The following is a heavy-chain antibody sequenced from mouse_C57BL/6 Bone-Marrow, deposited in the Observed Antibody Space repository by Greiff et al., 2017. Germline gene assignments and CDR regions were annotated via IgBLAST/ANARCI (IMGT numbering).Heavy chain of an antibody. CDR3: ARSPWFAY. Sequence: VQLQKSGAELVRPGTSVKMSCKASGYTFTNYWIGWAKQRPGHGLEWIGDIYPGGGYTNYNEKFKGKATRTADKSSSTAYMQFSSLTSEDSAIYYCARSPWFAYWGQGTLVTVSA. J-gene: IGHJ3*01. V-gene: IGHV1-63*01. CDR2: IYPGGGYT. CDR1: GYTFTNYW.